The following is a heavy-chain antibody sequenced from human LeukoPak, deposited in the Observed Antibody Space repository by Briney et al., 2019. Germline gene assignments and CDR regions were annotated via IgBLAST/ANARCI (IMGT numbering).Heavy chain of an antibody. J-gene: IGHJ3*02. Sequence: ASVKVSCKATVYTFTTYAISWVRRAPGQGLEWMGWINPNSGGTNYAQKFQGRVTMTRDTSISTAYMELSRLRSDDTAVYYCARGAIGYLGSSICPHDAFDIWGQGTMVTVSS. V-gene: IGHV1-2*02. CDR3: ARGAIGYLGSSICPHDAFDI. CDR2: INPNSGGT. D-gene: IGHD2-2*01. CDR1: VYTFTTYA.